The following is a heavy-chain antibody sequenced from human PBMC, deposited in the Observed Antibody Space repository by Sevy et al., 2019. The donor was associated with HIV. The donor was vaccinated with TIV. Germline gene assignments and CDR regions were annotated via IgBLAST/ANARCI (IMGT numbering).Heavy chain of an antibody. CDR1: GFKFDDYA. D-gene: IGHD6-13*01. CDR3: AKGDTSSWFPFFDF. V-gene: IGHV3-9*01. CDR2: LSWNGDTI. Sequence: GGSLRLSCAASGFKFDDYAMHWVRQAPGKGLEWVSGLSWNGDTIGYADSVKGRFIISRDNAKNSLYLQMDSLGAEDTALYYCAKGDTSSWFPFFDFWGQGTLVTVSS. J-gene: IGHJ4*02.